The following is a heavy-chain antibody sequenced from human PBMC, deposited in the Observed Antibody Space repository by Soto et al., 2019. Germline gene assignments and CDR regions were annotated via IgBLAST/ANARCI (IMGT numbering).Heavy chain of an antibody. CDR3: ARDLYSSSSGSFDY. Sequence: QVQLVESGGGVVQPGRSLRLSCAASGFTFSIYAMHWVRQAPGEGLQWVTVTSYDGSNKYYADSVKGRFTISRDNSKNTPYLQKSSLRAEDTAVYYCARDLYSSSSGSFDYWGQGTLVTVSS. CDR1: GFTFSIYA. CDR2: TSYDGSNK. J-gene: IGHJ4*02. V-gene: IGHV3-30-3*01. D-gene: IGHD6-6*01.